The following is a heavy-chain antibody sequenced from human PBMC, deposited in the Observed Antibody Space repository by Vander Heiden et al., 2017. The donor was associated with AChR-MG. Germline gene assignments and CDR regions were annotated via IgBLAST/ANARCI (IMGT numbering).Heavy chain of an antibody. Sequence: QVRLVESGGGVLQPGGSLRLSCAASGLLFSSHIMHWVRQAPGKGLGWVALISFDGTNKYYADSVDGRFTISRDNSRNTLFRQMDNLRSEDSAVYFCATRNYVSSDVFFEFWGRGSHVTVSS. CDR3: ATRNYVSSDVFFEF. D-gene: IGHD3-16*01. CDR2: ISFDGTNK. V-gene: IGHV3-30-3*01. CDR1: GLLFSSHI. J-gene: IGHJ4*02.